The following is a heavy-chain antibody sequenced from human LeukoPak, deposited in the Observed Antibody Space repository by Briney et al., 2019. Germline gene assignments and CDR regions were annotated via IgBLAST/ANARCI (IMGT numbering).Heavy chain of an antibody. CDR1: GFTFDDYG. CDR2: IKQDGSEK. CDR3: ARGYLFDY. D-gene: IGHD1-26*01. V-gene: IGHV3-7*03. Sequence: GGSLRLSCAASGFTFDDYGMSWLRQAPGKGLEWVANIKQDGSEKYYVDSVKGRFTISRDNAKNSLYLQMNSLRAEDTAVYYCARGYLFDYWGQGTLVTVSS. J-gene: IGHJ4*02.